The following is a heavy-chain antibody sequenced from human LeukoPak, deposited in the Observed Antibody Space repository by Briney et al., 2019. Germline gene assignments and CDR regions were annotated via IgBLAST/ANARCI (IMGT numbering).Heavy chain of an antibody. CDR3: VSGDYGNY. Sequence: GGSLRLSCAASGFAFSSYWLHWVRQAPGKGLVWVSRVNSDGSSANYADSVEGRFTVSRDNAKNTLFLQMNSLRVEDTALYYCVSGDYGNYWGQGTLVTVSS. CDR1: GFAFSSYW. J-gene: IGHJ4*02. D-gene: IGHD4-17*01. V-gene: IGHV3-74*01. CDR2: VNSDGSSA.